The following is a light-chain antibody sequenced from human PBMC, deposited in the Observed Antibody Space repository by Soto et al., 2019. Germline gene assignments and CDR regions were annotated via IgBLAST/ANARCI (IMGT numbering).Light chain of an antibody. CDR1: QGIRND. Sequence: DIQMTQSPSSLSASVGDRVTITGRASQGIRNDLGWYQQKTGKAPKRLIYAASSLPSGVPSRFSGSGSGTDFTLTISCLQSEDFATYYCQQYYSYPLTFGGGTKV. CDR2: AAS. V-gene: IGKV1-17*01. CDR3: QQYYSYPLT. J-gene: IGKJ4*01.